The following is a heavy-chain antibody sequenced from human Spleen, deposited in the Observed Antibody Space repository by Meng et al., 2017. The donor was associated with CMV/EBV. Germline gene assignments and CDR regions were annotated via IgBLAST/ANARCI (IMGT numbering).Heavy chain of an antibody. V-gene: IGHV3-21*03. CDR1: GFTFSSYS. J-gene: IGHJ1*01. Sequence: GESLKISCAASGFTFSSYSMNWVRQAPGKGLEWVSSISSSSSYIYYADSVKGRFTISRDNAKNSLYLQMNSLRAGDTAIYYCAKAPSIEARAGIDFWGPGTLVTVSS. D-gene: IGHD6-6*01. CDR2: ISSSSSYI. CDR3: AKAPSIEARAGIDF.